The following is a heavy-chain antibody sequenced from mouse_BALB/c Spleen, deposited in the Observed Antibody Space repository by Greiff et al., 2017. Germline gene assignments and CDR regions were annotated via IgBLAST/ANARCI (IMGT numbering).Heavy chain of an antibody. Sequence: VMLVESGAELMKPGASVKISCKATGYTFSSYWIEWVKQRPGHGLEWIGEILPGSGSTNYNEKFKGKATFTADTSSNTAYMQLSSLTSEDSAVYYCARGGSWFAYWGQGTLVTVSA. CDR2: ILPGSGST. CDR3: ARGGSWFAY. J-gene: IGHJ3*01. CDR1: GYTFSSYW. V-gene: IGHV1-9*01. D-gene: IGHD1-1*02.